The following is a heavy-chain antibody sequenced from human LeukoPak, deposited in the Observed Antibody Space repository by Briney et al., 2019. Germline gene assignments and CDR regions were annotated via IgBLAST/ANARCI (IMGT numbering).Heavy chain of an antibody. CDR1: GGSFSGYY. J-gene: IGHJ6*02. CDR2: INHSGST. D-gene: IGHD3-22*01. CDR3: ARGVPVDSSGYYYLYYYYYGMDV. Sequence: SETLSLTCAVYGGSFSGYYWSWIRQPPGKGLEWIGEINHSGSTNYNPSLKSRVTISVDTSKNQFSLKLSSVTAADTAVYYCARGVPVDSSGYYYLYYYYYGMDVWGQGTTVTVSS. V-gene: IGHV4-34*01.